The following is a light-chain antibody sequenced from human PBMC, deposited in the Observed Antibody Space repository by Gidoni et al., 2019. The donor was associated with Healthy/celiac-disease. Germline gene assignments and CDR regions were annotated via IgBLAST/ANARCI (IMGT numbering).Light chain of an antibody. CDR3: QQYNRYPIT. J-gene: IGKJ5*01. CDR1: QGISSW. CDR2: AAS. V-gene: IGKV1D-16*01. Sequence: DSQMTQAPSSLSASVGDRVTITWRASQGISSWLAWYQQKPEKAPKSLIYAASSLQSGVPSRFSCSGSGTDFTLTISSLQPEDFATYYCQQYNRYPITFGQGTRLEI.